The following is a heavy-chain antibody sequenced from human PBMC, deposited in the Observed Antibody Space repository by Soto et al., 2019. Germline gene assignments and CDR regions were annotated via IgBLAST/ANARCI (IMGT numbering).Heavy chain of an antibody. CDR1: GYTFITSG. CDR2: IRIGNGNR. D-gene: IGHD5-18*01. CDR3: GSHTESDRFNV. Sequence: QVQVLQSGPEVKRPGASVTVSCTTSGYTFITSGINWVRQAPGQGLEWGGWIRIGNGNRKSAQRPQRRVTLPSAKSTGTAYMDWRTVTSTYTAWHYCGSHTESDRFNVRG. J-gene: IGHJ6*02. V-gene: IGHV1-18*01.